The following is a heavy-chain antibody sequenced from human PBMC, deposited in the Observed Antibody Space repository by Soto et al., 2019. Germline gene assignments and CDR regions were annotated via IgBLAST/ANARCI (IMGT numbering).Heavy chain of an antibody. CDR2: LSGSGVNT. D-gene: IGHD6-19*01. CDR3: ARQIAVTDI. Sequence: GGSLRLSCVASGLTFSSDALTWVRQAPGKGLEWVSTLSGSGVNTYYADSVKGRFTISRDTSKNTLFLQMNSLRVEDTAVYYCARQIAVTDIWGRGTLVTVSS. V-gene: IGHV3-23*01. J-gene: IGHJ4*02. CDR1: GLTFSSDA.